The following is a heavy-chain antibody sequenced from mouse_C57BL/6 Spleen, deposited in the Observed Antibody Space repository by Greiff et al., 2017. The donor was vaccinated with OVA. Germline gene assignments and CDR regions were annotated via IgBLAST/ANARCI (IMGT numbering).Heavy chain of an antibody. CDR1: GFTFSDYG. D-gene: IGHD3-3*01. V-gene: IGHV5-17*01. CDR2: ISSGSSTI. J-gene: IGHJ4*01. CDR3: ARRAGGNAMDY. Sequence: VESGGGLVKPGGSLKLSCAASGFTFSDYGMHWVRQAPEKGLEWVAYISSGSSTIYYADTVKGRFTISRDNAKNTLFLQMTSLRSEDTAMYYCARRAGGNAMDYWGQGTSVTVSS.